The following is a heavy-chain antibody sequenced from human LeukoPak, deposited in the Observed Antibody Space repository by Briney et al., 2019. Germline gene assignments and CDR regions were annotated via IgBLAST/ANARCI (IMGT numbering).Heavy chain of an antibody. CDR2: IYSTGST. J-gene: IGHJ4*02. D-gene: IGHD6-19*01. Sequence: PSETLSLTCSVSGSSISNYYWSWIRQSPGKGLEWIGYIYSTGSTDYNPSLKSRVTISVETSKNQFSLRLSSVTAADTAVSFCARQERLARPFYYWGQGTLVPVSS. CDR3: ARQERLARPFYY. V-gene: IGHV4-59*08. CDR1: GSSISNYY.